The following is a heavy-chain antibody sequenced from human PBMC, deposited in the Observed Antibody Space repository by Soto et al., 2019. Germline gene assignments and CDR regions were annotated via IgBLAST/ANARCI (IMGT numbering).Heavy chain of an antibody. V-gene: IGHV1-69*02. Sequence: QVQLVQSGAEVKKPGSSVKVSCKASGGTFSSYTISWVRQAPGQGLEWMGRIIPILGIANYAQKFQGRVTITADKSTSTAYMELSRLRSEDTAVYYCARGVVVVAAHYYYYYGMDVWGQGTTVTVSS. J-gene: IGHJ6*02. CDR3: ARGVVVVAAHYYYYYGMDV. CDR1: GGTFSSYT. CDR2: IIPILGIA. D-gene: IGHD2-15*01.